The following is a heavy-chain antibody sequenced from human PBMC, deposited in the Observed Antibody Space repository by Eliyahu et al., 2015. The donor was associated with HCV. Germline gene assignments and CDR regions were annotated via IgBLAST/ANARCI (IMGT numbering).Heavy chain of an antibody. CDR3: ARGALVSETDRVWFDP. CDR1: GFXFXSYS. D-gene: IGHD5/OR15-5a*01. CDR2: NSSSSSTI. J-gene: IGHJ5*02. Sequence: EVQLVESGGGLVQPGGSLRLSCAASGFXFXSYSMNWVRQAPGKGLEWVSYNSSSSSTIYYADSVKXRFTISRDNAKNSLYLQMNSLRDEDTAVYYCARGALVSETDRVWFDPWGQGTLVTVSS. V-gene: IGHV3-48*02.